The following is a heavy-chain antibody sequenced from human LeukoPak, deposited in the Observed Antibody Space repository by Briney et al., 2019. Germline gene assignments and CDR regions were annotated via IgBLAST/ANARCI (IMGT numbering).Heavy chain of an antibody. CDR3: AKIAVADTDY. D-gene: IGHD6-19*01. V-gene: IGHV3-30*02. Sequence: GGSLRLSCAASGFTFNSFDMYWVRQTPGKGLEWMAFIRSDGTNKYYADSVKGRFTISRDNAKNSLYLQMNSLRAEDTALYYCAKIAVADTDYWGQGTLVTVSS. J-gene: IGHJ4*02. CDR2: IRSDGTNK. CDR1: GFTFNSFD.